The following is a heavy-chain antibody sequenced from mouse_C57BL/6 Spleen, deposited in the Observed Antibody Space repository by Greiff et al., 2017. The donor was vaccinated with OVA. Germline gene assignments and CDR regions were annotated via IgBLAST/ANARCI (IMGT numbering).Heavy chain of an antibody. J-gene: IGHJ2*01. CDR3: ASIDGNYDYFDY. V-gene: IGHV1-50*01. CDR2: IDPSDSYT. CDR1: GYTFTSYW. D-gene: IGHD2-1*01. Sequence: VQLQQPGAELVKPGASVKLSCKASGYTFTSYWMQWVKQRPGQGLEWIGEIDPSDSYTNYNQQFKGKATLTVDTSSSTAYMQLSSLTSEDSAVYYCASIDGNYDYFDYWGQGTTLTVSS.